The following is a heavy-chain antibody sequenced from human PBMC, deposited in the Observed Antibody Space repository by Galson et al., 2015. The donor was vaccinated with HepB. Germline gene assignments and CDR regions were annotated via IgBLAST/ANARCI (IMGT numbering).Heavy chain of an antibody. V-gene: IGHV7-4-1*02. CDR2: INTNTGNP. D-gene: IGHD3-10*01. Sequence: SVKVSCKASGYTFTSYAMNWVRQAPGQGLEWMGWINTNTGNPTYAQGFTGRFVFSLDTSVSTAYLQISSLKAEDTAVYYCARGYYGSGSYYWTYNWFDPWGQGTLVTVSS. CDR3: ARGYYGSGSYYWTYNWFDP. J-gene: IGHJ5*02. CDR1: GYTFTSYA.